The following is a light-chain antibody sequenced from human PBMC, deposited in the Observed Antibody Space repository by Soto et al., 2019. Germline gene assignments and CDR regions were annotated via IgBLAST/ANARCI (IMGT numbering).Light chain of an antibody. CDR1: PSVSSY. J-gene: IGKJ3*01. CDR2: DAS. CDR3: QQRSILPRT. V-gene: IGKV3-11*01. Sequence: EIVLTQSPATLSLSPGERATLSRRASPSVSSYLAWYQQKPGQAPRLLIYDASNRATGIPARFSGSGSGTDFTLTIRSLEPEDFAVYYCQQRSILPRTVGPGTKVDSK.